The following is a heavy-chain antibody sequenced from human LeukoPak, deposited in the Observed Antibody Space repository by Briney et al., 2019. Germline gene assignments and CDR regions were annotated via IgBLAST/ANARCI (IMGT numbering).Heavy chain of an antibody. Sequence: RPWETLSPTCTAPGASIRSANYYWSWIRQPRGKGLESVGNTYHSGRTYYHASLKSRVTISVDKSKNQLYLKLSSVTAADTAVYYCARGDYYDSSGYYAGVNYWGQGTLVTVSS. D-gene: IGHD3-22*01. CDR1: GASIRSANYY. CDR2: TYHSGRT. J-gene: IGHJ4*02. V-gene: IGHV4-30-4*08. CDR3: ARGDYYDSSGYYAGVNY.